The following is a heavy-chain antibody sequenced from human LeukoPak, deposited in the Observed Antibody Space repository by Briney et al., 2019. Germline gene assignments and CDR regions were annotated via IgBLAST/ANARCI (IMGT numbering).Heavy chain of an antibody. Sequence: HPGGSLRLSCAASGFTFSSYEMKWVRQAPGKGLEWVSYISSSGSTIYYADSVKGRFTISRDNAKNSLYLQLNSLRAEDTAVYYCARGRYYGSGSIDYWGQGTLVTVSS. V-gene: IGHV3-48*03. CDR2: ISSSGSTI. J-gene: IGHJ4*02. CDR3: ARGRYYGSGSIDY. CDR1: GFTFSSYE. D-gene: IGHD3-10*01.